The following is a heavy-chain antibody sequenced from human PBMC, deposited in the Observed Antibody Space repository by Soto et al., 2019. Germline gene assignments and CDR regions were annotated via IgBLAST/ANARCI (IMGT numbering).Heavy chain of an antibody. Sequence: GGSLRHSCASSGVTFSGDSMNWVRQAPGKGLEGVSYISSGGSTIYYADCVKGRFTVSRDNAKNSLYLQMNSLRDEDTAVYYCAKESITIVRGVILASHGMDVWGQGTTVTVSS. J-gene: IGHJ6*02. D-gene: IGHD3-10*01. CDR3: AKESITIVRGVILASHGMDV. CDR2: ISSGGSTI. CDR1: GVTFSGDS. V-gene: IGHV3-48*02.